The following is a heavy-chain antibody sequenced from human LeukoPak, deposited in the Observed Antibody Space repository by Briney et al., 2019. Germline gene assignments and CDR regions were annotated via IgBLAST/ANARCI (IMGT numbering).Heavy chain of an antibody. CDR1: GYSFTSYW. CDR2: IYPGDSDT. J-gene: IGHJ5*02. Sequence: ESLKISCKGSGYSFTSYWIGWVRQMPGKGLEWMGIIYPGDSDTRYSPSFQGQVTISADKSISTAYLQWSSLKASSTAMYYCARGVPAAINWFDPWGQGTLVTVSS. V-gene: IGHV5-51*01. D-gene: IGHD2-2*01. CDR3: ARGVPAAINWFDP.